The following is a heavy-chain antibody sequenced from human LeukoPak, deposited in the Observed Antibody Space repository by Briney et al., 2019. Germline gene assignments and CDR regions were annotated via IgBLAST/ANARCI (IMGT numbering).Heavy chain of an antibody. CDR2: ISYDGSNK. Sequence: QAGGSLRLSCAASGFTFSSYGMHWVRQAPGKGLEWVAVISYDGSNKYYADSVKGRFTISRDNSKNTLYLQMNSLRAEDTAVYYCAKARYSSSGGYFQHWGQGTLVTVSS. V-gene: IGHV3-30*18. J-gene: IGHJ1*01. D-gene: IGHD6-13*01. CDR1: GFTFSSYG. CDR3: AKARYSSSGGYFQH.